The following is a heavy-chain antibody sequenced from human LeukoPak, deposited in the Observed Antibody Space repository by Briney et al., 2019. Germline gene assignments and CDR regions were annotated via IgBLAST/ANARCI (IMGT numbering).Heavy chain of an antibody. D-gene: IGHD6-19*01. CDR3: ARGLYKLRYSGGGYYFDY. V-gene: IGHV4-34*01. Sequence: SETLSLTCAVYGGSFSGYYWSWIRQPPGKGLEWIGEINHSGSTNYNPSLKSRVTISVDTSKNQFSLKLSSVTAADTAVYYCARGLYKLRYSGGGYYFDYWGQGTLVTVSS. CDR1: GGSFSGYY. J-gene: IGHJ4*02. CDR2: INHSGST.